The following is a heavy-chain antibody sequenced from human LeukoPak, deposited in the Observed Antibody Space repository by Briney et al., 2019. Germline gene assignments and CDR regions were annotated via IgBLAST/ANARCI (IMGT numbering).Heavy chain of an antibody. J-gene: IGHJ6*03. Sequence: SETLSLTCTVSGGSISGYYWSWIRQPPGKGLEWSGYIYYIGSTNYNPSLKSRVTISVDTSKNQFSLKLSSVTAADTAVYYCARRTRTGATAGGNYYYYYMDVWGTGTTVTVSS. V-gene: IGHV4-59*01. CDR3: ARRTRTGATAGGNYYYYYMDV. CDR1: GGSISGYY. CDR2: IYYIGST. D-gene: IGHD1-1*01.